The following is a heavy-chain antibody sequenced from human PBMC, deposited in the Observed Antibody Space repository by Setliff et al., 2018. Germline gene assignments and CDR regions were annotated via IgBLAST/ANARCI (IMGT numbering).Heavy chain of an antibody. CDR3: AKAPYCSGGSCSSAYIFDH. D-gene: IGHD2-15*01. Sequence: GGSLRLSCEGSGFTFAAYSFTWVRQAPGKGLEFVSGIIQGGNTYYGDSVKGRFTISRDNAKNSLYLQMNSLRPEDTALYYCAKAPYCSGGSCSSAYIFDHWGQGTLVTVSS. CDR2: IIQGGNT. V-gene: IGHV3-20*04. CDR1: GFTFAAYS. J-gene: IGHJ4*02.